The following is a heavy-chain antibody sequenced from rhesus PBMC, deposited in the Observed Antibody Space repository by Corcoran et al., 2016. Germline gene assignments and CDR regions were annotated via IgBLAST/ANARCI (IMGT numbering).Heavy chain of an antibody. CDR2: CFGSGGST. Sequence: QVQLQASGPGLVKPAETLSLTCAVPGGSISSNYWLWLPHLPAKGQGCLDRCFGSGGSTYYNPSLKSRVTISTDTSKNQFSLKLSSVTAADTAVYYCARQPGQYCTGSGCYQFAYFEFWGQGALVTVSS. D-gene: IGHD2-21*01. CDR3: ARQPGQYCTGSGCYQFAYFEF. CDR1: GGSISSNY. J-gene: IGHJ1*01. V-gene: IGHV4-160*01.